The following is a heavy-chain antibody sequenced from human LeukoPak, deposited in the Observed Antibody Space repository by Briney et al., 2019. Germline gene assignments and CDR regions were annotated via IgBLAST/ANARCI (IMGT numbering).Heavy chain of an antibody. D-gene: IGHD1-26*01. CDR3: ARGGRGTYMRH. CDR2: ILQGGVT. V-gene: IGHV4-34*01. J-gene: IGHJ4*02. CDR1: GGSFSNYI. Sequence: SETLSLTCGVSGGSFSNYIWSWVRQPPGKGLEWIGEILQGGVTNYNSSLKSRVTMSMDTTKNQFYLDLTSVTAADAGQYFCARGGRGTYMRHWGQGILVTVSS.